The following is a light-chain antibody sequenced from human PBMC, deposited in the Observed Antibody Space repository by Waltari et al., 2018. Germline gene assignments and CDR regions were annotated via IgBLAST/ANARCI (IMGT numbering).Light chain of an antibody. V-gene: IGKV4-1*01. J-gene: IGKJ1*01. CDR1: QSVLYSSNNKNY. CDR3: HQYAYSRT. CDR2: WAS. Sequence: DIVMTQSPDSLAVSLGERATINCKSSQSVLYSSNNKNYLAWYQQKPGQPPKLLIYWASTRESGVPDRFSGSGSGTDFTLTISRLEPEDFAVFFCHQYAYSRTFGQGTRV.